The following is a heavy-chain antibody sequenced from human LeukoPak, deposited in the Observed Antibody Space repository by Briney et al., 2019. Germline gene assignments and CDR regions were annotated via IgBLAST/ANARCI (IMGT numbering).Heavy chain of an antibody. CDR1: GFSITTGYY. CDR2: IYSSGNT. CDR3: ARDLGYSGFDWAP. J-gene: IGHJ5*02. Sequence: PSETLSLTCTVSGFSITTGYYWAWIRQPPGKRLEWVGSIYSSGNTYYNPTLKSRVTISVDTSKNQFSLNLTSVTAADAAVYYCARDLGYSGFDWAPWGQGTLVTVSS. D-gene: IGHD5-12*01. V-gene: IGHV4-38-2*02.